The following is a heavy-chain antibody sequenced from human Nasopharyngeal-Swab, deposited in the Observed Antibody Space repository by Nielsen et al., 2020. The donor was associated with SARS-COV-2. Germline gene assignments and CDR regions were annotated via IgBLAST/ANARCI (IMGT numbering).Heavy chain of an antibody. CDR3: ARTLTSITMIRPSWYFDY. CDR2: IYYSGST. Sequence: WIRQPPGKGLEWIGYIYYSGSTYYNPPLKSRVTISVDTSKNQFSLKLSSVTAADTAVYYCARTLTSITMIRPSWYFDYWGQGTLVTRLL. J-gene: IGHJ4*02. D-gene: IGHD3-22*01. V-gene: IGHV4-31*02.